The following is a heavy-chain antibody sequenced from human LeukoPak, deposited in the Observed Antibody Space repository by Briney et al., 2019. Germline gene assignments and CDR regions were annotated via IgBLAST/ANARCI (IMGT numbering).Heavy chain of an antibody. J-gene: IGHJ4*02. Sequence: SETLSLTCTVSGVSVSNNYWSWIRQPPGKGLEWIGEINHSGSTNYNPSLKSRVTISVDTSKNQFSLKLSSVTAADTAVYYCARGTTSRIFDYWGQGTLVTVSS. CDR1: GVSVSNNY. CDR3: ARGTTSRIFDY. V-gene: IGHV4-34*01. D-gene: IGHD4-17*01. CDR2: INHSGST.